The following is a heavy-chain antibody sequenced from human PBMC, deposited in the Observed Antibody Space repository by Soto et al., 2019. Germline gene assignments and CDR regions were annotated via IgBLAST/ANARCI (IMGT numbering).Heavy chain of an antibody. CDR3: ARHTHWAPLVD. V-gene: IGHV4-39*01. Sequence: QLQLQESGAGLVKPPETLSLTCSVSGGSIDSYDFYWVWIRQPPGEGPEWIGSTYYGRSTFYNSSPRSRLTFSVDTSKNQFSLSLSSVTAAGTAVYYGARHTHWAPLVDWGQGRLVTVSS. D-gene: IGHD3-16*01. CDR2: TYYGRST. J-gene: IGHJ4*02. CDR1: GGSIDSYDFY.